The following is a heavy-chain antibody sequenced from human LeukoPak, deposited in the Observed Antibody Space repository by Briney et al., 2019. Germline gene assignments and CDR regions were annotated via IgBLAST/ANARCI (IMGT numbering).Heavy chain of an antibody. Sequence: ASVKVSCKASGYTFTDYYIHWGRQAPGQGLEWMGRIDPDSGVTNSAQNFQGRVTMTRDTSITTAYMELSGLRSDDTAVYYCARDQARTTTWYLYMNYWGQGTLVTVSS. V-gene: IGHV1-2*06. CDR2: IDPDSGVT. CDR3: ARDQARTTTWYLYMNY. CDR1: GYTFTDYY. J-gene: IGHJ4*02. D-gene: IGHD3/OR15-3a*01.